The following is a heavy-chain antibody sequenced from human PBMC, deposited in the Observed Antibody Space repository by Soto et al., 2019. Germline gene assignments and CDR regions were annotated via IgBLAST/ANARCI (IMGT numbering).Heavy chain of an antibody. V-gene: IGHV1-18*01. CDR2: ISAYNGNT. J-gene: IGHJ6*03. CDR3: ARSGGYSSSSYYYYMDV. CDR1: GYTFTSYV. D-gene: IGHD6-6*01. Sequence: ASVKVSCKASGYTFTSYVISWVRQAPGQGLEWMGWISAYNGNTNYAQKLQGRVTMTTDTSTSTAYMELRSLRSDDTAVYYCARSGGYSSSSYYYYMDVWGKGTTVTVSS.